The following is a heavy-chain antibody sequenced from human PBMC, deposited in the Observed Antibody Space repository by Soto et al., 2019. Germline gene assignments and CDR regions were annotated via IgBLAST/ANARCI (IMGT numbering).Heavy chain of an antibody. CDR3: AKKRGATGSWFFDI. CDR2: ISNSGVP. D-gene: IGHD1-26*01. V-gene: IGHV3-23*01. J-gene: IGHJ2*01. Sequence: EVQLLESGGGLVQPGGSLTLSCAASGFIFANYAVTWVRQAPGKGLEWVPSISNSGVPYYADSVKGRFTISRDNSKNTLFLQMNSLRVDDTAVFYCAKKRGATGSWFFDIWGRGTLVTVSS. CDR1: GFIFANYA.